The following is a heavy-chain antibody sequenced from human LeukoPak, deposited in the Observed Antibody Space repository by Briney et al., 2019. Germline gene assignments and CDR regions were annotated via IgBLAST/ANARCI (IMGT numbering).Heavy chain of an antibody. CDR1: GATFSSYA. Sequence: VASVKVSCKASGATFSSYAISWVRQAPGQGLEWMGGIIPSFGTANYAQKFQGRVTITADESTSTAYMELSSLRSEDTAVYYCARVRRWELYYFDYWGQGTLVTVSS. J-gene: IGHJ4*02. V-gene: IGHV1-69*13. CDR2: IIPSFGTA. D-gene: IGHD1-26*01. CDR3: ARVRRWELYYFDY.